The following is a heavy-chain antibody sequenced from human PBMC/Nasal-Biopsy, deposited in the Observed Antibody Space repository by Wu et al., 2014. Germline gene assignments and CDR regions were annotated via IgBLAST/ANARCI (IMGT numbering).Heavy chain of an antibody. D-gene: IGHD2-15*01. CDR3: AKRGACSGGGCSFFQH. J-gene: IGHJ1*01. CDR1: GFTFSDYY. Sequence: AASGFTFSDYYMSWLRQAPGKGLEWISFINGGSTNKKYADSVKGRFTISRDTSENTLYLQMSSLRVEDTAVYYCAKRGACSGGGCSFFQHWGQGTLVTVSS. V-gene: IGHV3-11*06. CDR2: INGGSTNK.